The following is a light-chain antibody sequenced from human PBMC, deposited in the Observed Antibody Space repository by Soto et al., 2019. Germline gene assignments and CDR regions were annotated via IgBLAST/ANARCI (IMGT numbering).Light chain of an antibody. CDR2: AAS. CDR3: QQYGVSPLT. Sequence: EIVLTQSPVTLSLSPGERATLSCRASRSFASSYLGWYQQKPGQAPRLLIYAASTRATGIPDRFSGSGSATDFTLTISRLEPEDSAVYYCQQYGVSPLTFGPGTKVEIK. V-gene: IGKV3-20*01. J-gene: IGKJ3*01. CDR1: RSFASSY.